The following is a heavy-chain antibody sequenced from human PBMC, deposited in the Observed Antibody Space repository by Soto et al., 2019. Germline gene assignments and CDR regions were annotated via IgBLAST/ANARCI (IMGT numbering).Heavy chain of an antibody. Sequence: QVQLVESGGGVVQPGRSLRLSCAVSGFIFRSYAMHWVRQAPGKGLEWLTFISHDGRRKFYADSVLGRFTISRDDSKNTLDLEMSSLRPDDTAVYLCVKGSAHYDTSCNFFESWGQGALVTVTS. CDR1: GFIFRSYA. J-gene: IGHJ4*01. CDR2: ISHDGRRK. V-gene: IGHV3-30*18. D-gene: IGHD3-22*01. CDR3: VKGSAHYDTSCNFFES.